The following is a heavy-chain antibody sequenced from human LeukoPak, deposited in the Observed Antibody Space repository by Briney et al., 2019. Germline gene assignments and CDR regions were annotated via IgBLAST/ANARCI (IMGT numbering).Heavy chain of an antibody. Sequence: GGSLRLSCSHSGFTFSSHSKNWVRQAPGKRLEWVSSISSSSSYIYYADSVKGRFTISRDNAKNSLYLQMNSLRAEDTAVYYCARDASGSQGYWGQGTMVTVSS. V-gene: IGHV3-21*01. CDR3: ARDASGSQGY. J-gene: IGHJ4*02. CDR1: GFTFSSHS. CDR2: ISSSSSYI. D-gene: IGHD1-26*01.